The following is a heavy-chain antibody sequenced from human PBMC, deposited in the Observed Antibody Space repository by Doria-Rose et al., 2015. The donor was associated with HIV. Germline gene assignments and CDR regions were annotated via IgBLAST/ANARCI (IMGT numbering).Heavy chain of an antibody. CDR2: IYSSRSA. CDR3: ARFRPSRGIYYSLDV. V-gene: IGHV4-4*09. D-gene: IGHD3-10*01. J-gene: IGHJ6*03. CDR1: SSYY. Sequence: SSYYWNWIRQPPGKGLEWIGYIYSSRSAHYNSSLKSRVTISIDTSKNQFSLKLSSVTAADTAVYYCARFRPSRGIYYSLDVWGKGTTVTVSS.